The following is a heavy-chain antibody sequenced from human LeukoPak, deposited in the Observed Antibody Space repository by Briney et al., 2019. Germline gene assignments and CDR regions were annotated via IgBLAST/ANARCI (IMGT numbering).Heavy chain of an antibody. CDR3: AGDLVTNYDILTGRTPKYGMDV. V-gene: IGHV1-18*01. CDR1: GYTFTSYG. CDR2: ISAYNGNT. D-gene: IGHD3-9*01. Sequence: ASVKVSCKASGYTFTSYGISWVRQAPGQGLEWMGWISAYNGNTNYAQKLQGRVTMTTDTSTSTAYMELRSLGSDDTAVYYCAGDLVTNYDILTGRTPKYGMDVWGQGTTVTVSS. J-gene: IGHJ6*02.